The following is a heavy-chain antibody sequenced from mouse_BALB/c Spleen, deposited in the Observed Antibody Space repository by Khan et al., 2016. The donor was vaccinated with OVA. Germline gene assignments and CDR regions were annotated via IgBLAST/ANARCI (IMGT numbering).Heavy chain of an antibody. D-gene: IGHD1-1*02. CDR2: IYPFNGDT. CDR3: APIGRYNVTIRY. CDR1: GYTFTSYV. V-gene: IGHV1S136*01. J-gene: IGHJ3*01. Sequence: VQLQQSGPELVKPGASVKMSCKASGYTFTSYVMHWVKQKPGQGLEWIGYIYPFNGDTLYNEKFKDKATLTSDKSSSTAYMELSSLTSEDSAVYLVAPIGRYNVTIRYWGQGTMVPVSA.